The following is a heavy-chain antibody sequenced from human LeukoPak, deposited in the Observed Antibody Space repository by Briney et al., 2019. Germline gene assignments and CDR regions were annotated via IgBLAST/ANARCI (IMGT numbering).Heavy chain of an antibody. CDR3: LRDLNWSLDQ. CDR2: INSDGSIT. Sequence: GGSLRLSCAASGFTFTTYWMHWVRQAPGKGLVWVSHINSDGSITSYADSVKGRFTISRDNAKNTLYLQMNSLRAEDTAVYYCLRDLNWSLDQWGQGTLVTVSS. D-gene: IGHD1-20*01. V-gene: IGHV3-74*01. J-gene: IGHJ4*02. CDR1: GFTFTTYW.